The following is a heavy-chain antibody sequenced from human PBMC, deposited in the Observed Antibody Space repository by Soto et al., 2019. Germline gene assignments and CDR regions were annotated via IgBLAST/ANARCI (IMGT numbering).Heavy chain of an antibody. D-gene: IGHD2-2*01. Sequence: GGSLRLSCAASGFTFSSFAMSWVRHAPGKGLEWVSEITGSTGTTYYADSAKGRFIISRDNSKNTVHLQMNSLRVEDTAVYYCAKDTSSSPYYMDVWGKGTTVTVSS. J-gene: IGHJ6*03. CDR1: GFTFSSFA. V-gene: IGHV3-23*01. CDR2: ITGSTGTT. CDR3: AKDTSSSPYYMDV.